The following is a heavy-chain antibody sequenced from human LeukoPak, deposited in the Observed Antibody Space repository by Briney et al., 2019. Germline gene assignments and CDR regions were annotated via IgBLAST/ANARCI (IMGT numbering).Heavy chain of an antibody. J-gene: IGHJ5*02. CDR3: ARDLGVNNWFDP. D-gene: IGHD2-8*01. CDR1: GGTFGSYA. Sequence: SVKVSCKASGGTFGSYAISWVRQAPGQGLEWMGGIIPIFGTANYAQKFQGRVTITADESTSTAYMELSSLRSEDTAVYYCARDLGVNNWFDPWGQGTLVTVSS. CDR2: IIPIFGTA. V-gene: IGHV1-69*01.